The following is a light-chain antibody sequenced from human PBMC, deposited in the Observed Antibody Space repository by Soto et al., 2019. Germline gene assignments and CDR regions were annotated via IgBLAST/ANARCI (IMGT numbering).Light chain of an antibody. CDR3: SSYTTTNSLLL. V-gene: IGLV2-14*01. J-gene: IGLJ2*01. CDR2: EVS. CDR1: NTDIGYYNF. Sequence: QSALTQPASVSGSPGQTITISCTGSNTDIGYYNFVSWYQQFPGKAPKLLTFEVSNRPLGVSDRFSGSKSGNVASLTISGLQAEDEADYYCSSYTTTNSLLLFGGGTKLTVL.